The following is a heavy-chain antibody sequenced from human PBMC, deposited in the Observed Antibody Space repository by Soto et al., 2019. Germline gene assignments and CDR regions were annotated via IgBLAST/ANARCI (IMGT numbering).Heavy chain of an antibody. D-gene: IGHD3-16*02. CDR1: GFTFSSYA. CDR3: AKDDYVWGSYRPNRFDP. J-gene: IGHJ5*02. V-gene: IGHV3-23*01. CDR2: ISDSGGST. Sequence: GGSLRLSCAASGFTFSSYAMSWVRQAPGKGLEWVSAISDSGGSTYYADSVKGRFTISRDNSKNTLYLQMNSLRAEDTAVYYCAKDDYVWGSYRPNRFDPWGQGTLVTVSS.